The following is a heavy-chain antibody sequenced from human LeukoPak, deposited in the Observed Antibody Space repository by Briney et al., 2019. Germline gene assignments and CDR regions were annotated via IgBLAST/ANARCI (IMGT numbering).Heavy chain of an antibody. CDR3: ARPTYDSSGYWALFGY. Sequence: PSETLSLTCTVSGGSISGGDYYWSWIRQPPGKGLEWIGYIYYSGNTYYNPSLKSRVTISVDTSKNQFSLKLSSVTAADTAVYYCARPTYDSSGYWALFGYWGQGTLVTVSS. V-gene: IGHV4-30-4*01. J-gene: IGHJ4*02. D-gene: IGHD3-22*01. CDR2: IYYSGNT. CDR1: GGSISGGDYY.